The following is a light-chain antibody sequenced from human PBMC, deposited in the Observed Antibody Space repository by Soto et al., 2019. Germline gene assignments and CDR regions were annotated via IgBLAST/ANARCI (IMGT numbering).Light chain of an antibody. J-gene: IGLJ1*01. V-gene: IGLV1-40*01. Sequence: QLVLTQPPSVSGAPGQRVTIFCTGSSSNIGAPYNVHWYQQLPGAAPKLLIFDNNNRASGVPDRFSGSKSGTSASLAITGLQAEDEADYYCQSYATSLNGLYVFGTGTKLTVL. CDR1: SSNIGAPYN. CDR2: DNN. CDR3: QSYATSLNGLYV.